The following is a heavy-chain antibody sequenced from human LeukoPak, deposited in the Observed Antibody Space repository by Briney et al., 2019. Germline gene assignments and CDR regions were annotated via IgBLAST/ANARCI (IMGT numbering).Heavy chain of an antibody. CDR3: ARQPDDSSGWNNGQDFFDY. V-gene: IGHV3-30-3*01. D-gene: IGHD6-19*01. CDR2: ISYDGSNK. CDR1: GFTFSSYA. J-gene: IGHJ4*02. Sequence: GRSLRLSCPASGFTFSSYAMHWVRQAPGKGLEWVAVISYDGSNKYYADSVKGRFTISRDNSKNTLLLQMNSLRAEDTAVYYCARQPDDSSGWNNGQDFFDYWGQGTLVTVSS.